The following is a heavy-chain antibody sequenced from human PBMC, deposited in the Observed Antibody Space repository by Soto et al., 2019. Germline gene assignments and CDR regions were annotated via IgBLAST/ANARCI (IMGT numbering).Heavy chain of an antibody. CDR1: GDSIGSGDYY. CDR3: ARGSTYYGFVT. Sequence: QVQLQESGPRLVKPSQTLSLTCTVSGDSIGSGDYYWTWIRQPPGKGLEWIGYIYYIGTPFYNPSLESRVNISVDTSKNQFSLRVTSVTAADTAVHYCARGSTYYGFVTWGQGTLITVSS. D-gene: IGHD3-10*01. J-gene: IGHJ5*02. V-gene: IGHV4-30-4*01. CDR2: IYYIGTP.